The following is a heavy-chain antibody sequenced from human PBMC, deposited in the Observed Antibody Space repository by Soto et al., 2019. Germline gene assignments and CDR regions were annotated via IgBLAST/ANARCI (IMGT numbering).Heavy chain of an antibody. J-gene: IGHJ4*02. Sequence: SETLSLTCAVYGGSFSAYYWSWIRQPPGKGLEWIGEINHSGSTNYNPSLKSRVTISVDTSKNQFSLKLSSVTAADTAVYYCARGRGAVAGIHSSWSRGSQPTLNYFDYWGQGTLVTVSS. CDR1: GGSFSAYY. V-gene: IGHV4-34*01. D-gene: IGHD6-19*01. CDR2: INHSGST. CDR3: ARGRGAVAGIHSSWSRGSQPTLNYFDY.